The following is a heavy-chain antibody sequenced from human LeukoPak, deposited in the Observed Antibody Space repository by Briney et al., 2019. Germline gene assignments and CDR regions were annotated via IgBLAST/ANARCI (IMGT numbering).Heavy chain of an antibody. CDR1: GGSISIYY. CDR2: IYTSGST. Sequence: SETLSLTCTVSGGSISIYYWSWIRQPAGKGLEWIGRIYTSGSTNYNPSLKSRVTISVDKSKNQFSLKLSSVTAADTAVYYCARGITGTSGSLYYYYYMDVWGKGTTVTVSS. D-gene: IGHD1-20*01. V-gene: IGHV4-4*07. J-gene: IGHJ6*03. CDR3: ARGITGTSGSLYYYYYMDV.